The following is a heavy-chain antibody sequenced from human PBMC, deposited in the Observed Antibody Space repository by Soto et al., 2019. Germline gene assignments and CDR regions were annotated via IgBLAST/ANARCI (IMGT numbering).Heavy chain of an antibody. V-gene: IGHV4-61*08. Sequence: SETLSLTCTVSGGSISSGGYYWSWIRQHPGKGLEWIGYIYYSGSTNYNPSLKSRVTISVDTSKNQFSLKLCSVTAADTAVYYCARCRHYYDSTFFDYWGQGTLVTVSS. D-gene: IGHD3-22*01. J-gene: IGHJ4*02. CDR2: IYYSGST. CDR1: GGSISSGGYY. CDR3: ARCRHYYDSTFFDY.